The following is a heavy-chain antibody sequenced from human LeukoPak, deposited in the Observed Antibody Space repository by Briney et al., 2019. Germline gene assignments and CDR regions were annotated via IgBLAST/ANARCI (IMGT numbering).Heavy chain of an antibody. J-gene: IGHJ6*03. V-gene: IGHV3-7*01. CDR3: ARDRNQLLFYYCYYMDV. Sequence: GGSLRLSCAASGFTFSSYWMSWVRQAPGKGLEWVANIKQDGSEKYYVDSVKGRFTISRDNAKNSLYLQMNSLRAEDTAVYYCARDRNQLLFYYCYYMDVWGKGTTVTVSS. CDR2: IKQDGSEK. CDR1: GFTFSSYW. D-gene: IGHD2-2*01.